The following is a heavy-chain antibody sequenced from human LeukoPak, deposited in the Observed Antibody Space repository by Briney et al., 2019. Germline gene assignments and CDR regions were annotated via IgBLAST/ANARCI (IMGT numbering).Heavy chain of an antibody. Sequence: AASVKVSCKASGYTFTGYYMHWVRQAPEQGLERMGWLNPNSGGTNYAQKFQGRVTMTRDTSISTAYMELSRLRSDDTAVYYCARAQRVLRFLECPHYHVDLGGKDNTVTVSS. V-gene: IGHV1-2*02. D-gene: IGHD3-3*01. CDR2: LNPNSGGT. CDR3: ARAQRVLRFLECPHYHVDL. J-gene: IGHJ6*03. CDR1: GYTFTGYY.